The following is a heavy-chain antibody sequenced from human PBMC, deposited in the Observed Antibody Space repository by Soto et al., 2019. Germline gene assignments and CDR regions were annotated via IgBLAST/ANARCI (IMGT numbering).Heavy chain of an antibody. J-gene: IGHJ6*02. D-gene: IGHD6-6*01. CDR2: ISAYNGNT. V-gene: IGHV1-18*01. Sequence: QVQLVQSGAEVKKPGASVKVSCKASGYTFTSYGISWVRQAPGQGLEWMGWISAYNGNTNYAQKLQGRVTRTTDTSTSTAYMELRSLRSDDTAVYYCARDDSRSNYYYGMDVWGQGTTVTVSS. CDR3: ARDDSRSNYYYGMDV. CDR1: GYTFTSYG.